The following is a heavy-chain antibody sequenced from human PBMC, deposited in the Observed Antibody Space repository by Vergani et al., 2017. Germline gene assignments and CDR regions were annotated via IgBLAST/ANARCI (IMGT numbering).Heavy chain of an antibody. D-gene: IGHD6-13*01. V-gene: IGHV3-33*01. CDR2: IWYDGSNK. CDR3: ARDSVTCAAAAHRPDY. CDR1: GFTFSSYG. J-gene: IGHJ4*02. Sequence: QVQLVESGGGVVQPGRSLRLSCAASGFTFSSYGMHWVRQAPGKGLEWVAVIWYDGSNKYYADSVKGRFTISRDNSKNTLYLQMNSLRAEDTAVYYCARDSVTCAAAAHRPDYWGQGTLVTVSS.